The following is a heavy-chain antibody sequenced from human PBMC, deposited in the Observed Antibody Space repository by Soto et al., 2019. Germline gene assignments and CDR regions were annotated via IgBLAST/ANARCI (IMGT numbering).Heavy chain of an antibody. Sequence: GGSLRLSCAASGFTFSSYGMHWVRQAPGKGLEWVAVISYDGSNKYYADSVKGRFTISRDNSKNTLYLQMNSLRAEDTAVYYCAKDYSSSWSAPYYFDYWGQGTLVTVSS. J-gene: IGHJ4*02. CDR3: AKDYSSSWSAPYYFDY. CDR2: ISYDGSNK. D-gene: IGHD6-13*01. V-gene: IGHV3-30*18. CDR1: GFTFSSYG.